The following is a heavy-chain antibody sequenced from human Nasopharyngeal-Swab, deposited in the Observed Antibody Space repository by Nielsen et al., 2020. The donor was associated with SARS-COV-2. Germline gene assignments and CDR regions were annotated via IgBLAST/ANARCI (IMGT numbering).Heavy chain of an antibody. Sequence: ASVKVSCKASGYTFTSYYMHWVRQAPGQGLEWMGIINPSGGSTSYAQKFQGRVTMTRDTSTSTVYMELSRLRSDDTAVYYCARGPVVVPAAIPEGGYYYYYMDVWGKGTTVTVSS. CDR2: INPSGGST. D-gene: IGHD2-2*02. CDR1: GYTFTSYY. CDR3: ARGPVVVPAAIPEGGYYYYYMDV. J-gene: IGHJ6*03. V-gene: IGHV1-46*01.